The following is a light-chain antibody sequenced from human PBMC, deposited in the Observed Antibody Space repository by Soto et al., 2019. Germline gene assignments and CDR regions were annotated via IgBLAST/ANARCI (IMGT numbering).Light chain of an antibody. Sequence: EIVMTQSPATLSVSPGERATLSCRASQTVSSNLAWYQQKPGQAPRLLIYGASTKATGIPARLSGSGSATEFTSTINSLQYEDFAVYYCQQYNSWPLTFGGGTKVEIK. J-gene: IGKJ4*01. V-gene: IGKV3-15*01. CDR2: GAS. CDR1: QTVSSN. CDR3: QQYNSWPLT.